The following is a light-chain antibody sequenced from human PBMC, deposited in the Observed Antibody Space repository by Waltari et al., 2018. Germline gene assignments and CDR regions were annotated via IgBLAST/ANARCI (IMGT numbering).Light chain of an antibody. CDR2: ENN. CDR1: SSNIGAGYY. CDR3: SAWDSSLSTYI. J-gene: IGLJ1*01. Sequence: QSVLTQPPSTSGAPGQRVTISCTGSSSNIGAGYYVSWYQQFPGTAPKLLIYENNKRPSGVSDRFSGSKSGTSASLTITGLQSEDEADYFCSAWDSSLSTYIFGAGTRLTVL. V-gene: IGLV1-40*01.